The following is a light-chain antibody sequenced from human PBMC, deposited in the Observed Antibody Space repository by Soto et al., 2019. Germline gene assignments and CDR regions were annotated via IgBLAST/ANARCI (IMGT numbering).Light chain of an antibody. V-gene: IGLV2-11*01. CDR1: SSDVGDYNS. J-gene: IGLJ1*01. CDR2: DVS. CDR3: CSYVGGYSYV. Sequence: QSVLTQPRSVSGSPGQSVTVSCIGTSSDVGDYNSVSWYQQHPGKAPKLMIYDVSKRPSGVPDRFSGSKSGNTASLTISGLQAEDEAHYYCCSYVGGYSYVFGIGTKVTLL.